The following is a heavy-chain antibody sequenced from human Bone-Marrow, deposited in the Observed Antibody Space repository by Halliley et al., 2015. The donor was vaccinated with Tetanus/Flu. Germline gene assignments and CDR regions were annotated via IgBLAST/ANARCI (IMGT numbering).Heavy chain of an antibody. CDR2: ISSSSSHK. CDR3: ARWYCSGDSCYSGDNWFDP. D-gene: IGHD2-15*01. J-gene: IGHJ5*02. V-gene: IGHV3-21*01. CDR1: GFSFSIYS. Sequence: AASGFSFSIYSMNWVRQAPGKGLEWVSSISSSSSHKYYADSVKGRFTISRDNAQNSLYLQMNSLRVEDTAIYYCARWYCSGDSCYSGDNWFDPWGQGTLVIVSS.